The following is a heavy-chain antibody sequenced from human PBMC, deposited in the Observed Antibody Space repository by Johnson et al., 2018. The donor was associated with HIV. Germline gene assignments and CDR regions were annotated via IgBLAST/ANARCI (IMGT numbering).Heavy chain of an antibody. D-gene: IGHD3-3*01. CDR2: IKTKTEGGTT. J-gene: IGHJ3*02. CDR1: GFTFSDVW. CDR3: AREGGATIFGVTDAFDI. V-gene: IGHV3-15*01. Sequence: VQLVESGGGSVKPGDSLRLSCAASGFTFSDVWMTWVRQAPGRGLEWLGRIKTKTEGGTTDYAAPVKGRFTISRDDSINTVYLQMNSLKSEDMAVYYCAREGGATIFGVTDAFDIWGQGTMVSVS.